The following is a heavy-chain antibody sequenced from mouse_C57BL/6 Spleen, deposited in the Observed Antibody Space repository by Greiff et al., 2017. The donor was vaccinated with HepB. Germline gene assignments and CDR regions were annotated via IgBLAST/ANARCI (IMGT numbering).Heavy chain of an antibody. J-gene: IGHJ3*01. CDR3: ARGVLLWFAY. Sequence: ESGPGLVKPSQSLSLTCSVTGYSITSGYYWNWIRQFPGNKLEWMGYISYDGSNNYNPSLKNRISITRDTSKNQFFLKLNSVTTEDTATYYCARGVLLWFAYWGQGTLVTVSA. V-gene: IGHV3-6*01. CDR2: ISYDGSN. CDR1: GYSITSGYY. D-gene: IGHD2-14*01.